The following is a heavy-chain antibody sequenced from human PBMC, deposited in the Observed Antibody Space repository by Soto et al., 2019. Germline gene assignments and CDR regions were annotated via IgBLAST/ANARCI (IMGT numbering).Heavy chain of an antibody. CDR1: GGSINNYY. CDR2: YSGNT. V-gene: IGHV4-59*01. CDR3: ACSGGGSSDY. Sequence: QVQLQESGPGLVKLSETLSLTCTVSGGSINNYYWSWIRQPPGKGLEWIGYSGNTDYNPSLKSRVTISLDTSKNQFSLKLSSVTAADTAVYYCACSGGGSSDYWGQGILVTVSS. J-gene: IGHJ4*02. D-gene: IGHD2-15*01.